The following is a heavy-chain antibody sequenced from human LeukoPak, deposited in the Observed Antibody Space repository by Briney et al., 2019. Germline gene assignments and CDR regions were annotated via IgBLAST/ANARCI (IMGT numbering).Heavy chain of an antibody. D-gene: IGHD2-2*01. V-gene: IGHV4-59*01. CDR2: IYYSGST. Sequence: PSETLSLTCTVSGGSISSYYWSWIRQPPGKGLEWIGYIYYSGSTNYNPSLKSRVTISVDTSKNQFSLKLSSVTAADTAVYYCARDSVERRRVVPAASFDYWGQGTLVTVSS. CDR1: GGSISSYY. J-gene: IGHJ4*02. CDR3: ARDSVERRRVVPAASFDY.